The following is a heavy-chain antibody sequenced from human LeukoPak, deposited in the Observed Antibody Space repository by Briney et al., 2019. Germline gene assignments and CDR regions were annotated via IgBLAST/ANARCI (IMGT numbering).Heavy chain of an antibody. CDR3: ARILGYSSGWYRNYFDY. J-gene: IGHJ4*02. Sequence: QTGGSLRLSCAASGFTFSSYAMSWVRQAPGKGLEWVSAISGSGGSTYYADSVKGRFTISRDNSKNTLYLQMNSLRAEDTAVYYCARILGYSSGWYRNYFDYWGQGTLVTVSS. CDR1: GFTFSSYA. CDR2: ISGSGGST. D-gene: IGHD6-19*01. V-gene: IGHV3-23*01.